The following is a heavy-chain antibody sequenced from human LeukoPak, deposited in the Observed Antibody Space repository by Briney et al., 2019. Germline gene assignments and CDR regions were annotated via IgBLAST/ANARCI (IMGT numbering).Heavy chain of an antibody. CDR1: GFTFSSYW. J-gene: IGHJ4*02. CDR3: ARDLRGYSYGSDY. V-gene: IGHV3-74*01. CDR2: INSDGSST. D-gene: IGHD5-18*01. Sequence: GGSLRLSCAASGFTFSSYWMHWVRQAPGKGLVWVSRINSDGSSTSYADSVKGRFTISRDNAKNTLYLQMNSLRAEDTAENYCARDLRGYSYGSDYWGQGTLVTVSS.